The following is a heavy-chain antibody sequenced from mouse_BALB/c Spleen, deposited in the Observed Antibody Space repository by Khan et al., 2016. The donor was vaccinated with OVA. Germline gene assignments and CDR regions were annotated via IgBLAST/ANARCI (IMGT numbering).Heavy chain of an antibody. CDR3: GRRTTGYAFDY. V-gene: IGHV1-4*01. CDR2: INPRSDYT. D-gene: IGHD2-14*01. J-gene: IGHJ4*01. Sequence: QVQLKESGAELARPGASVKMSCKASGYTFTSHTMHWVKQRPGQGLEWIGYINPRSDYTQYNQKFNDKATLTADISSSTAYMQLSSLTSEDSAVYCCGRRTTGYAFDYWGQGTSVTVSS. CDR1: GYTFTSHT.